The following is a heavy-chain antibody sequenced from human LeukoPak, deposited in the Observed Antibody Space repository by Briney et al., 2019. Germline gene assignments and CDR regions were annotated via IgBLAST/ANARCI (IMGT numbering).Heavy chain of an antibody. J-gene: IGHJ4*02. Sequence: GSLRLSCAASGFTFSDFYMSWIRQAPGKGLEWVSYITSGGRAIYYADSVQGRFTISRDNARNSLYLQMNGLRAEDTAVYYCASDIVATSGGFWGQGTLVTVSS. D-gene: IGHD5-12*01. CDR2: ITSGGRAI. CDR1: GFTFSDFY. CDR3: ASDIVATSGGF. V-gene: IGHV3-11*01.